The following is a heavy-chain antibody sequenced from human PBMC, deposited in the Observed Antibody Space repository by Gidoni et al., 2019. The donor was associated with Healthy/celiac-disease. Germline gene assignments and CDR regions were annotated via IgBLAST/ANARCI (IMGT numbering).Heavy chain of an antibody. CDR1: GGSISSSSYY. CDR2: IYYSGST. CDR3: ARHSNYIVVVPAAPPHWFDP. D-gene: IGHD2-2*01. V-gene: IGHV4-39*01. J-gene: IGHJ5*02. Sequence: QLQLQESGPGLVKPSETLSLTCTVSGGSISSSSYYWGWIRQPPGKGLEWIGSIYYSGSTYYNPSLKSRVTISVDTSKNQFSLKLSSVTAADTAVYYCARHSNYIVVVPAAPPHWFDPWGQGTLVTVSS.